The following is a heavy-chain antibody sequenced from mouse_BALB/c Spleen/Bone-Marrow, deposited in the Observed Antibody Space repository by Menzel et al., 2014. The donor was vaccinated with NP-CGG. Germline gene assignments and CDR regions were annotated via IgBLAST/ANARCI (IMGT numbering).Heavy chain of an antibody. Sequence: VQLQQSGAELVTPGASAKLSCKASGYTFTTYWMHWVKQRPGHGLEWIGQVDPSDGYTNYSQMFKGKATLTVDKSSSTAYMQLSSLSSEDSAVYYCARGGDNFAWFAYWGQGTLVTVSA. CDR2: VDPSDGYT. CDR3: ARGGDNFAWFAY. CDR1: GYTFTTYW. J-gene: IGHJ3*01. D-gene: IGHD1-3*01. V-gene: IGHV1-69*02.